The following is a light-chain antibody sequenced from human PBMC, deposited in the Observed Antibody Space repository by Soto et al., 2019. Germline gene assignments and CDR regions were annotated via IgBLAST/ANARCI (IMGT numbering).Light chain of an antibody. CDR2: SAS. Sequence: VLSMPLSPSLLSASTGDRVTISCRMSEDIKNYLDWYHQRPGRAPALLIYSASTVQNGGPSRFSGSWSGTEFPLTISRLHSEDFATYYCQQYYSFPFTFGPGTKVDV. V-gene: IGKV1D-8*01. CDR1: EDIKNY. CDR3: QQYYSFPFT. J-gene: IGKJ3*01.